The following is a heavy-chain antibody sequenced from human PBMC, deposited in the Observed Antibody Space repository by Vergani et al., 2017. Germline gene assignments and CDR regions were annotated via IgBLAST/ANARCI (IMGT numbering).Heavy chain of an antibody. CDR2: IYYSGST. D-gene: IGHD6-6*01. V-gene: IGHV4-61*01. Sequence: QVQLQESGPGLVKPSETLSLTCTVSGGSVSSGSYYWSWIRQPPGKGLEWIGYIYYSGSTNYNPSLKSRVTISVDTSKNQFSLKLSSVTAADTAVYYCARSEYSSLPDYWGQGTLVTVSS. CDR3: ARSEYSSLPDY. CDR1: GGSVSSGSYY. J-gene: IGHJ4*02.